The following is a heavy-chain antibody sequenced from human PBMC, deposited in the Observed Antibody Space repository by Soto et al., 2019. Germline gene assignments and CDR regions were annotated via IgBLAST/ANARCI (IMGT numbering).Heavy chain of an antibody. CDR1: CFTFSRNT. D-gene: IGHD3-3*02. CDR2: ITSSGSYV. Sequence: XVSLSLSCVTSCFTFSRNTMNWVRQAPGKGLEWVASITSSGSYVYYADSVKGRFSASRDNAKNSLSLQMDSLRPDDTTIYFCVKDEGIEAMDVWGQGTTVTVSS. CDR3: VKDEGIEAMDV. J-gene: IGHJ6*02. V-gene: IGHV3-21*01.